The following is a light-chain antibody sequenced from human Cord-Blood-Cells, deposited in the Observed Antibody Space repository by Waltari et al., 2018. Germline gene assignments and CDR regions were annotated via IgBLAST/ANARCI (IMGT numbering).Light chain of an antibody. CDR2: EVS. V-gene: IGLV2-14*01. J-gene: IGLJ1*01. CDR3: SSYTSSSTYV. Sequence: QSALTQPASVSGSPGRSITIPCTGTSSDVGGYNSVSWYQQHPGKAPKLMIYEVSNRPSGVSNRFSGSKSGNTASLTISGLQAEDEADYYCSSYTSSSTYVFGTGTKVTVL. CDR1: SSDVGGYNS.